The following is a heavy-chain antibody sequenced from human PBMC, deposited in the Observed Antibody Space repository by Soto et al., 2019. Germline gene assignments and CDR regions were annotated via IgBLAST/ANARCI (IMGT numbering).Heavy chain of an antibody. CDR3: AKDRANLVSFQYYHGMDV. CDR1: GFTFSSYG. Sequence: QVQLVESGGGVVQPGRSLRLSCAASGFTFSSYGMHWVRQAPGKGLEWVAVISYDGSNKYYADSVMGRFTISRDNSKKTLNLQMNSLRAEDTAVYYCAKDRANLVSFQYYHGMDVWGQGTTVTVSS. CDR2: ISYDGSNK. J-gene: IGHJ6*02. V-gene: IGHV3-30*18. D-gene: IGHD6-6*01.